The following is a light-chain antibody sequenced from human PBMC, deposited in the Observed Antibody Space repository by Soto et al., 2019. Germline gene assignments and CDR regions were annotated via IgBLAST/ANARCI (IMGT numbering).Light chain of an antibody. CDR3: QQYDISPWT. CDR2: GAS. CDR1: QSVINSY. V-gene: IGKV3-20*01. Sequence: EIVLTQSPGTLSLSPGERATLSCRASQSVINSYLAWYQHKPGQAPRLLIYGASSRATGIPDRFSGSGSGTDFTLTISRLEPEDFAVYYCQQYDISPWTFGQGTKVEIK. J-gene: IGKJ1*01.